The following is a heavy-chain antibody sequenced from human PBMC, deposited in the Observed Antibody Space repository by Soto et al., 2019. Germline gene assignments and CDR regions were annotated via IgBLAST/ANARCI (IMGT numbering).Heavy chain of an antibody. V-gene: IGHV4-59*12. Sequence: PSETLSLTCTVSGGSISSYYWSWIRQPPGKGLEWIGYIYYSGSTNYNPSLKSRVTISVDTSKKQFSLKLSSVTAADTAVYYCARELTPYYDILTGYYNNWFDPWGQGTLVTVSS. CDR2: IYYSGST. CDR3: ARELTPYYDILTGYYNNWFDP. J-gene: IGHJ5*02. CDR1: GGSISSYY. D-gene: IGHD3-9*01.